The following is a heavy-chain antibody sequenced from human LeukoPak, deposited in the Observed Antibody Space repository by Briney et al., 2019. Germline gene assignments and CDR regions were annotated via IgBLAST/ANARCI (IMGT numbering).Heavy chain of an antibody. Sequence: ASVKVSCKASGYTFTSYGISWVRQAPGQGLEWMGWISAYNGNTNYAQKLQGRVTMTTETSISTSYMELRSLRSDDTAVYYCARSYSSGSTSRWDPTGTWFDPWGQGTLVTVSS. J-gene: IGHJ5*02. CDR3: ARSYSSGSTSRWDPTGTWFDP. CDR1: GYTFTSYG. V-gene: IGHV1-18*01. CDR2: ISAYNGNT. D-gene: IGHD2-2*01.